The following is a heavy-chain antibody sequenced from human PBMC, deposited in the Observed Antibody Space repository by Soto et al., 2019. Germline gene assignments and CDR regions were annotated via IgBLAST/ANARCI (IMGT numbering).Heavy chain of an antibody. J-gene: IGHJ6*02. CDR3: ARDRHRSSSIDRTYGMDV. CDR2: IISIFGTG. V-gene: IGHV1-69*01. CDR1: GGTFSSYA. Sequence: QVQLVQSGAEVKKPGSSVKVSCKASGGTFSSYAISWVRQAPGQGLEWMGGIISIFGTGNYAQKFQGRVTITADESTSTAYMELSSLRSEDTAVYYCARDRHRSSSIDRTYGMDVWGQGTTVTVSS. D-gene: IGHD6-6*01.